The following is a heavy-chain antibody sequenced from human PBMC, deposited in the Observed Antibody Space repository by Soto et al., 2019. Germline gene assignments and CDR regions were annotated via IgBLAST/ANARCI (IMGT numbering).Heavy chain of an antibody. Sequence: PGGSLRLSCAASGFTFSSYAMHWVRQAPGKGLEWVAVISYDGSNKYYADSVKGRFTISRDNSKNTLYLQMNSLRAEDTAVYYCGRCITIFGVVTYGMDVWGQGTTVTVSS. CDR3: GRCITIFGVVTYGMDV. V-gene: IGHV3-30-3*01. CDR1: GFTFSSYA. D-gene: IGHD3-3*01. CDR2: ISYDGSNK. J-gene: IGHJ6*02.